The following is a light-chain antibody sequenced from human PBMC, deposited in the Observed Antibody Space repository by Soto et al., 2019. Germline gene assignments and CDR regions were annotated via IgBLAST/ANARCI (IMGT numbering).Light chain of an antibody. V-gene: IGLV2-8*01. CDR2: DVD. CDR3: LSYGGNNNYV. Sequence: QSALTQPPSAPASPGQSVTISCSGALGDVGGYYYVSWYQHHPGRAPKLLIYDVDKRPPGVPSRFSGSKSGNTASLTVSGLQADDEADYYCLSYGGNNNYVFGTGTKVTVL. J-gene: IGLJ1*01. CDR1: LGDVGGYYY.